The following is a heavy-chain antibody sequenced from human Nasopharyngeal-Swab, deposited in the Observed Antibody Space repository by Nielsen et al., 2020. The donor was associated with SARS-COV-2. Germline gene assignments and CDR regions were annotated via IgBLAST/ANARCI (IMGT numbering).Heavy chain of an antibody. CDR1: GYSFTSYW. CDR2: IYPGDSDT. J-gene: IGHJ6*02. D-gene: IGHD3-10*01. Sequence: GESLKISCKGSGYSFTSYWIGWVRQMRGKGLEWMGIIYPGDSDTRYSPSFQGQVTISVDKSISTAYLQWSSLKASDTAREDGEEGGEKRTGGYYYYGMDVWGQGTTVTVSS. CDR3: EEGGEKRTGGYYYYGMDV. V-gene: IGHV5-51*01.